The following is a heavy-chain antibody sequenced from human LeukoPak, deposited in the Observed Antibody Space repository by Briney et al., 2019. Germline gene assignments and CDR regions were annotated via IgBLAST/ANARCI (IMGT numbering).Heavy chain of an antibody. Sequence: PGGSLRLSCAASGFTFSSYSMNWVRQAPGKGLEWVSSISSSSSYIYYADSVKGRFTISRDNAKNSLYLQMNSLRAEDTAVYYCASDTSARNYFDYWGQGALVTVSS. V-gene: IGHV3-21*01. J-gene: IGHJ4*02. D-gene: IGHD2/OR15-2a*01. CDR1: GFTFSSYS. CDR2: ISSSSSYI. CDR3: ASDTSARNYFDY.